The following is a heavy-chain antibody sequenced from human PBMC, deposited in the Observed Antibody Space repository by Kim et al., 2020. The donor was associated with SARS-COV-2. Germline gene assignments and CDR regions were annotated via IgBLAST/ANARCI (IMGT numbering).Heavy chain of an antibody. CDR2: INAYNGNT. CDR1: GYTFSRYG. CDR3: ARGLPPKVVVVAATPVGGMDV. Sequence: ASVKVSCKTSGYTFSRYGLSWVRQAPGQGLECLGWINAYNGNTNYAQKFQGRVTMTRDTSTSTAYMELRTLRPDDTAVYYCARGLPPKVVVVAATPVGGMDVWGQGTTVTVSS. J-gene: IGHJ6*02. V-gene: IGHV1-18*01. D-gene: IGHD2-15*01.